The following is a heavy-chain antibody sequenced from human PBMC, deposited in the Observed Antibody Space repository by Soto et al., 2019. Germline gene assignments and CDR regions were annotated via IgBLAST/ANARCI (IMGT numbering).Heavy chain of an antibody. V-gene: IGHV5-10-1*01. Sequence: GESLKISCKGSGYSFTSYWISWVRQMPGHGLEWMGRIDPSDSYTNYSPSFQGHVTISADKSISTAYLQWSSLKASDTAMYFCARNKGYCSSTSCYGMDVWGQGTTVTVSS. D-gene: IGHD2-2*01. CDR3: ARNKGYCSSTSCYGMDV. CDR2: IDPSDSYT. J-gene: IGHJ6*02. CDR1: GYSFTSYW.